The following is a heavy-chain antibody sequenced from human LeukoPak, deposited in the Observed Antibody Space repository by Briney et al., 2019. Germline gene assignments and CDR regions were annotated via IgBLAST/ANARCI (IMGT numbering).Heavy chain of an antibody. D-gene: IGHD3-16*01. J-gene: IGHJ3*02. Sequence: GASVKVSCKASGGTFSSYAISWVRQAPGQGLEWMGRIIPILGIANYAQKFQGRVTITADKSTSTAYMELSSLRSEDTAVYYCATGGTPDAFDIWGQGTMVTVSS. V-gene: IGHV1-69*04. CDR2: IIPILGIA. CDR3: ATGGTPDAFDI. CDR1: GGTFSSYA.